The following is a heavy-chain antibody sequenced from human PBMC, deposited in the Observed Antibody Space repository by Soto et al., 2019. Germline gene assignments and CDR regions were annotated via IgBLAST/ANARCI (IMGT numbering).Heavy chain of an antibody. CDR1: GFTFSSYE. V-gene: IGHV3-48*03. Sequence: GGSLRLSCAASGFTFSSYEMNWVRQAPGKGLEWVSYISSSGSTTYYADSVKGRFTISRDNAKNSLYLQMNSLRAEVTAVYYCARDSYSGSYWGQGTLVTVSS. D-gene: IGHD1-26*01. CDR2: ISSSGSTT. J-gene: IGHJ4*02. CDR3: ARDSYSGSY.